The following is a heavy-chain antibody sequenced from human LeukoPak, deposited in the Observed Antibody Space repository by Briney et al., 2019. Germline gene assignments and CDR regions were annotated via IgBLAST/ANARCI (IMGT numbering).Heavy chain of an antibody. Sequence: DSMKGRFTISRDNAKNSLYLQMNSLGAEDTAVYCCARPYDTRGYFPDYWGQGTLVTVSS. J-gene: IGHJ4*02. D-gene: IGHD3-22*01. CDR3: ARPYDTRGYFPDY. V-gene: IGHV3-7*01.